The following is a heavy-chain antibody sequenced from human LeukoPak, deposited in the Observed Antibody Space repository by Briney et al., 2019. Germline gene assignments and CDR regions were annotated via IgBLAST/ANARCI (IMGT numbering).Heavy chain of an antibody. D-gene: IGHD3-16*02. CDR2: ITGTGGTT. J-gene: IGHJ4*02. CDR3: AKDHGDVYDYVWGSYRPSAFDY. V-gene: IGHV3-23*01. CDR1: GFTFTGYA. Sequence: GGSLRLSCAASGFTFTGYAMSWVRQAPGKGLEWVSAITGTGGTTYYADSVKGRFTISRDNSKNTLYLQMNSLRAEDTAVYYCAKDHGDVYDYVWGSYRPSAFDYWGQGTLVTVSS.